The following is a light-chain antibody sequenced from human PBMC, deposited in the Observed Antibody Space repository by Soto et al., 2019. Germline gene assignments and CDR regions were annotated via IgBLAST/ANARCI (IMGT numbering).Light chain of an antibody. CDR3: QSYDSRLSGYF. V-gene: IGLV1-40*01. CDR1: SSNIGAGYE. CDR2: ENN. J-gene: IGLJ1*01. Sequence: QSVLTQPPSVSEAPGQRVTISCTGSSSNIGAGYEAHWYQQVPGTAPKLLIYENNNRPSGVPDRFSGPKSGTSASLAITGLQAEYEAENYCQSYDSRLSGYFFGTGTKLNVL.